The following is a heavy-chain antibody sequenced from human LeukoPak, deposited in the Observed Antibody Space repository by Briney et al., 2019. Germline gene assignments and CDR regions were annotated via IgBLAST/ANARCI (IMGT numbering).Heavy chain of an antibody. Sequence: PSETLSLTCAVYGGSFSGYYWSWIRQPPGKGLEWIGEINHSGSTNYNPSLKSRVTISVDTSKNQFSLKLSSVTAADTAVYYCARMRRRGISPNAFDIWGQGTMVTVSP. V-gene: IGHV4-34*01. CDR2: INHSGST. CDR3: ARMRRRGISPNAFDI. J-gene: IGHJ3*02. D-gene: IGHD3-3*02. CDR1: GGSFSGYY.